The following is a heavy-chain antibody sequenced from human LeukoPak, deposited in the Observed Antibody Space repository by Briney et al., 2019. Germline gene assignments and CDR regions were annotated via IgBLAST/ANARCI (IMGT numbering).Heavy chain of an antibody. V-gene: IGHV4-39*07. J-gene: IGHJ4*02. CDR3: ARLPNYYDSGVHRDY. CDR2: IYYSGST. CDR1: GGSISSSSYY. D-gene: IGHD3-22*01. Sequence: SETLSLTCTVSGGSISSSSYYWGWIRQPPGKGLEWIGSIYYSGSTYYNPSLKSRVTISVDTSKNQFSLKLSSVTAADTAVYYCARLPNYYDSGVHRDYWGQGTLVTVSS.